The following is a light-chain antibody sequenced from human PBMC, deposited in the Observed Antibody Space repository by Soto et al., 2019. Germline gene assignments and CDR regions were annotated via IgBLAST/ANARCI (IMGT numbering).Light chain of an antibody. V-gene: IGKV3-20*01. CDR1: QNLGTLY. CDR3: QQYGSSGT. Sequence: IGLTQSPGTLSLSPGERGTLSCMASQNLGTLYLAWFQQKSGQAPRLLIYGASNRATGIPDRFSGSGSGTDFTLTISRLEPEDFAVYYCQQYGSSGTFGQGTKVDIK. CDR2: GAS. J-gene: IGKJ1*01.